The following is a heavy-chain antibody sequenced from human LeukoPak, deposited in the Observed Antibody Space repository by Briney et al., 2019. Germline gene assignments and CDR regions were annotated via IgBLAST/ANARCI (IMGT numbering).Heavy chain of an antibody. CDR3: AKDSRLYYYYGMDV. J-gene: IGHJ6*02. V-gene: IGHV3-23*01. CDR2: ISGSGGST. Sequence: GGSLSLSCAASGFTFSSYAMSWVRQAPGKGLEWVSAISGSGGSTYYADSVKGRFTISRDNSKNTLYLQMNSLRAEDTAVYYCAKDSRLYYYYGMDVWGQGTTVTVSS. CDR1: GFTFSSYA.